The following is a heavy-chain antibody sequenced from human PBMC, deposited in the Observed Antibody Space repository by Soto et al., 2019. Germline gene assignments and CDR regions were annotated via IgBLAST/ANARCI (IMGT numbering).Heavy chain of an antibody. Sequence: QVQLVQSGAEVKKPGSSVKVSCKASGGTFSSYTISWVRQAPGQGLEWMGRIIPILGIANYAQKFQGRVTXTXXKSTSTAYMELSSLRSEDTAVYYCARDRATDGYLWWGQGTLVTVSS. CDR2: IIPILGIA. D-gene: IGHD5-12*01. V-gene: IGHV1-69*08. CDR3: ARDRATDGYLW. J-gene: IGHJ4*02. CDR1: GGTFSSYT.